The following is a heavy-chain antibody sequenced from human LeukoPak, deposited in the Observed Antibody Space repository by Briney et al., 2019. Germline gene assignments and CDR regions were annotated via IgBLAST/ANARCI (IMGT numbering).Heavy chain of an antibody. CDR3: ARDPPYYYDSSGRDDAFDI. CDR1: GFTFSSYG. CDR2: IWYDGSNK. D-gene: IGHD3-22*01. J-gene: IGHJ3*02. V-gene: IGHV3-33*01. Sequence: GSLRLSCAASGFTFSSYGMHWVRQAPGKGLEWVAVIWYDGSNKYYADSVKGRFTISRDNSKNTLYLQMNSLRAEDTAVYYCARDPPYYYDSSGRDDAFDIWGQGTMVTVSS.